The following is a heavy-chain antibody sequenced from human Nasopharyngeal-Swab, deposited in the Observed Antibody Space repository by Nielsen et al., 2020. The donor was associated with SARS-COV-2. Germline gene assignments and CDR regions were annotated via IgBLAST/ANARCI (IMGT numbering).Heavy chain of an antibody. Sequence: RQAPGKGLEWIGSIYYSGSTYYNPSLKSRVTISVDTSKNHFSLKLSSVTAADTAVYYCASIAAAGAPGYWGQGTLVTVSS. D-gene: IGHD6-13*01. V-gene: IGHV4-39*01. J-gene: IGHJ4*02. CDR3: ASIAAAGAPGY. CDR2: IYYSGST.